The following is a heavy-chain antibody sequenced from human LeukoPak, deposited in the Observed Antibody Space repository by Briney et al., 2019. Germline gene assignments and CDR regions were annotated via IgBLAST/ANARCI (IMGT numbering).Heavy chain of an antibody. CDR1: GYIFIDYY. J-gene: IGHJ4*02. CDR2: INPNSGDT. CDR3: ARDKWLRDY. D-gene: IGHD5-12*01. Sequence: GASVKVFCKASGYIFIDYYLHWVRQAPGQGLQWMGRINPNSGDTNYAQNFQGRVTMTRDTSISTAYMELSRLGSDDTAVYFCARDKWLRDYWGQGTLVTVSS. V-gene: IGHV1-2*02.